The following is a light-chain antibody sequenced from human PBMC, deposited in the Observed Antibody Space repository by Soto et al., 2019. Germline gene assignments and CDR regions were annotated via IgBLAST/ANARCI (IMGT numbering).Light chain of an antibody. J-gene: IGKJ4*01. CDR2: DAS. V-gene: IGKV1-33*01. CDR1: QDISNY. Sequence: DIQMTQSPSSLSASVGGRVTITCQASQDISNYLNWYQQKPGKAPKLLIYDASNLETGVPSRFSGSGSGTDFTFTISSLQPEDIETYYCQQYDNLPITFGGGTKVEIK. CDR3: QQYDNLPIT.